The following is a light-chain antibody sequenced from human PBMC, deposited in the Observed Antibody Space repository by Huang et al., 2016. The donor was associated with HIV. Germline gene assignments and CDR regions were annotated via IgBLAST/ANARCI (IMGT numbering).Light chain of an antibody. J-gene: IGKJ3*01. V-gene: IGKV4-1*01. CDR1: QSVLYSSNNKNY. Sequence: DIVMTQSPDSLAVSLGERATINCKSSQSVLYSSNNKNYLAWYQQKPGQPPKLLIYWASTLESGVPDRFSGSGSGTDFTLTISSLQAEDVAVYHCQQYYTTPPIFGPGTKVDIK. CDR2: WAS. CDR3: QQYYTTPPI.